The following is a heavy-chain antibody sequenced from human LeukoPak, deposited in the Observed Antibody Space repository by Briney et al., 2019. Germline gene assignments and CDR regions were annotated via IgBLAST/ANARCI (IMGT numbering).Heavy chain of an antibody. CDR2: IYYSGST. J-gene: IGHJ3*02. D-gene: IGHD3-10*01. CDR3: ARSLYYYGSDSFDI. Sequence: TASETLSLTCTVSGGSISSYYWSWIRQPAGKGLEWIGYIYYSGSTNYNPSLKSRVTISVDTSKNQFSLKLSSVTAADTAVYYCARSLYYYGSDSFDIWGQGTMVSVSS. V-gene: IGHV4-59*01. CDR1: GGSISSYY.